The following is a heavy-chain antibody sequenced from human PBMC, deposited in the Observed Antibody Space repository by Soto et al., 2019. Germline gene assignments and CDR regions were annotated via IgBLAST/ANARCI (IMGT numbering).Heavy chain of an antibody. CDR1: GGSFSGYY. V-gene: IGHV4-34*01. J-gene: IGHJ6*02. CDR2: INNSGST. CDR3: AGWESIAAIYYYGMDV. D-gene: IGHD6-25*01. Sequence: PSQTLSLTCAVYGGSFSGYYWSWIRQPPDKRLEWIGEINNSGSTNYNPSLKSRVTISVDTSKNQFSLKLSSVTAADTAVYYCAGWESIAAIYYYGMDVWGQGTTVTVSS.